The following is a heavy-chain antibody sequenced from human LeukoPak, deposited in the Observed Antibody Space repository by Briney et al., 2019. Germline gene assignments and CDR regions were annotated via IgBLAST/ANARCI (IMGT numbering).Heavy chain of an antibody. V-gene: IGHV4-34*01. CDR3: ARAPVRVAAVGKYFDF. J-gene: IGHJ4*02. Sequence: SSGTLSLTCAVYGGSFSNYYWSWIRQPPGKGLEWIGEINHSGSTNYNPSLKSRLTISVDTSQKQFSLKLSSVTAADTAVYYCARAPVRVAAVGKYFDFWGQGTLVIVSS. CDR1: GGSFSNYY. D-gene: IGHD6-13*01. CDR2: INHSGST.